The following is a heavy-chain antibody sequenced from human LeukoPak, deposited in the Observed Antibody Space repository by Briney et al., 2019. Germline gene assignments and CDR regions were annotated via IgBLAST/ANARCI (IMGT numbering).Heavy chain of an antibody. V-gene: IGHV3-23*01. CDR2: ISGSGDST. D-gene: IGHD3-3*01. CDR1: GFTFSTYA. Sequence: GGSLRLSCAASGFTFSTYAVNWVRQAPGKGLEWVSTISGSGDSTYYADSVKGRFTISRDNSKNTLYLQMNSLRAEDTAVYYCAKEPHYDFWSAEKYYFDYWGQGTLVTVSS. J-gene: IGHJ4*02. CDR3: AKEPHYDFWSAEKYYFDY.